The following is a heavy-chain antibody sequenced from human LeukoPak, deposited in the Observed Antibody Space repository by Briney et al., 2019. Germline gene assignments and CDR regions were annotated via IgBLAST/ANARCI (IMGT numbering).Heavy chain of an antibody. CDR2: IKSKTDGGTT. CDR3: TTDVTTEYYFDY. D-gene: IGHD1-1*01. J-gene: IGHJ4*02. CDR1: GFTFSNAW. Sequence: GGSLRLSCAASGFTFSNAWMSWVRQAPGKGLEWVGRIKSKTDGGTTDYAAPVKGRFTISRDDSKNTLYLQTNSLKTEDTAVYCCTTDVTTEYYFDYWGQGTLVTVSS. V-gene: IGHV3-15*01.